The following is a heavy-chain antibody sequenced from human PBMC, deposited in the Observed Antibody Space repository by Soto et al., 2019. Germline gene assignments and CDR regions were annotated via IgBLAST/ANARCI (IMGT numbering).Heavy chain of an antibody. CDR1: RFTFNSHG. V-gene: IGHV3-33*01. Sequence: PGGALRLSCAASRFTFNSHGMGGARQAPGKGVEGVAVIWYDGSRRYYADFVRGRFTISRDNSQNTLYLQMTSLRAEDTAVYYCASIDDYGDYVTDYWGKGALVPVSS. D-gene: IGHD4-17*01. J-gene: IGHJ4*02. CDR3: ASIDDYGDYVTDY. CDR2: IWYDGSRR.